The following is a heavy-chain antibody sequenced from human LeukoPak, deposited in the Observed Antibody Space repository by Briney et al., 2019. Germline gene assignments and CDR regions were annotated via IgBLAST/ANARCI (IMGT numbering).Heavy chain of an antibody. D-gene: IGHD3-3*01. Sequence: ASVKVSCKASGGTFSSYAISWVRQAPGQGLEWTGGIIPIFGTANYAQKFQGRVTITADESTRTAYMELRSIRSEDTAVYYCERTGEWLLYSGFDYWGQGTLVTVSS. CDR2: IIPIFGTA. V-gene: IGHV1-69*13. CDR1: GGTFSSYA. J-gene: IGHJ4*02. CDR3: ERTGEWLLYSGFDY.